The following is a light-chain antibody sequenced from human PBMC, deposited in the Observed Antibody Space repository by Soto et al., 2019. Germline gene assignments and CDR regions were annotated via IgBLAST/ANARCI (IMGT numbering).Light chain of an antibody. V-gene: IGKV3-20*01. J-gene: IGKJ2*01. CDR1: QSVSSSY. CDR2: GAS. CDR3: QQYGSLPGKIMYT. Sequence: EIVLTQSPGTLSLSPGERATLSCRASQSVSSSYLAWYQQTPGQAPRLLIYGASSRATGIPDRFSGSGSGTDFTLTISRLEPEDVAVYYCQQYGSLPGKIMYTFGQGTKLESK.